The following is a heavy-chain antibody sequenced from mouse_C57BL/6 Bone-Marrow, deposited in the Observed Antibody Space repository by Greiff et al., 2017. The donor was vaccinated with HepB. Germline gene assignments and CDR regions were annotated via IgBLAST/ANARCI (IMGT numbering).Heavy chain of an antibody. CDR1: GYTFTSYW. CDR3: ARCGYGWDYAMDY. D-gene: IGHD2-2*01. Sequence: QVQLQQPGAELVMPGASVKLSCKASGYTFTSYWMHWVKQRPGQGLEWIGEIDPSDSYTNYNQKFKGKSTLTVDKSSSTAYMQLSSLTSEDSAVYYCARCGYGWDYAMDYWGQGTSVTVSS. CDR2: IDPSDSYT. J-gene: IGHJ4*01. V-gene: IGHV1-69*01.